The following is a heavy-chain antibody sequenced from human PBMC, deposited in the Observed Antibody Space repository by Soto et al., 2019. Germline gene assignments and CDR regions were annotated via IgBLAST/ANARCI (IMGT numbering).Heavy chain of an antibody. CDR1: GYTFTSYY. D-gene: IGHD4-17*01. CDR3: ARDLDYGCNSRSNLFDP. J-gene: IGHJ5*02. Sequence: ASVKVSCKASGYTFTSYYMHWVRQAPGQGLEWMGIINPSGGSTSYAQKFQGRVTMTRDTSTSTVYMVLRSPRSEDTAVYYCARDLDYGCNSRSNLFDPWGQGTLVTVSS. V-gene: IGHV1-46*01. CDR2: INPSGGST.